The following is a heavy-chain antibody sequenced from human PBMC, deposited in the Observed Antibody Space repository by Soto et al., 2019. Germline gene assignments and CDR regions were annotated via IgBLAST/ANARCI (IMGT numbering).Heavy chain of an antibody. Sequence: QITVKESGPTLVKPTQTLTLTCTFSGFSLSTSGVGMGWIRQPPGKALEWLALIYWNDDKRYSPSLKSRLTITKATTKNQVVLTMTHMAPVETATYYCAHTGEYYHSSGYYHYWGKGSLVTVSS. CDR3: AHTGEYYHSSGYYHY. CDR1: GFSLSTSGVG. CDR2: IYWNDDK. J-gene: IGHJ4*02. D-gene: IGHD3-22*01. V-gene: IGHV2-5*01.